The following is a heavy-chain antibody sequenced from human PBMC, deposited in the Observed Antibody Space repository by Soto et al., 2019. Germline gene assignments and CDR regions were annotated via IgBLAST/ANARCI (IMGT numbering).Heavy chain of an antibody. CDR2: IIPIFGTA. CDR1: GGTFSSYA. J-gene: IGHJ4*02. V-gene: IGHV1-69*13. D-gene: IGHD4-4*01. CDR3: ARSRRRDGYSGDFDY. Sequence: ASVKVSCKASGGTFSSYAISWVRQAPGQGLEWMGGIIPIFGTANYAQKFQGRVTITADESTSTAYMELSSLRSEDTAVYYCARSRRRDGYSGDFDYWGQGTLVTVSS.